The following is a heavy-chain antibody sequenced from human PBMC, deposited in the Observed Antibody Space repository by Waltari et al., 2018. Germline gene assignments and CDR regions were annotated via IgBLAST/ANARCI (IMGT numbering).Heavy chain of an antibody. CDR3: ARLTTVDV. D-gene: IGHD4-17*01. CDR2: ISFAGNSI. J-gene: IGHJ6*02. CDR1: GFSFNRYW. V-gene: IGHV3-74*01. Sequence: EVQLVESGGDLVQPGGSLRLSCVASGFSFNRYWMHWVRQAPGKGLVWVSHISFAGNSISYADSVKGRFTISRDNAKNTLYLQMNSLRDEDTGVYYCARLTTVDVWGQGTTVIVSS.